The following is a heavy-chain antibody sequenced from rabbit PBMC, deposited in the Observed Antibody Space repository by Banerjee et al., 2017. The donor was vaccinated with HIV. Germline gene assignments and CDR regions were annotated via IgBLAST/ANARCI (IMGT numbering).Heavy chain of an antibody. V-gene: IGHV1S40*01. CDR3: AREAGYAGYGNAEIYAMDL. D-gene: IGHD7-1*01. Sequence: QSLEESGGDLVKPGASLTLTCTASGFSFSSSYYMCWVRQAPGKGLEWIACITTSSNGGTCYVSWAKGRFTISKTSSTTVTLQMTSLTAADTATYFCAREAGYAGYGNAEIYAMDLWGQGTLVTVS. CDR2: ITTSSNGGT. J-gene: IGHJ6*01. CDR1: GFSFSSSYY.